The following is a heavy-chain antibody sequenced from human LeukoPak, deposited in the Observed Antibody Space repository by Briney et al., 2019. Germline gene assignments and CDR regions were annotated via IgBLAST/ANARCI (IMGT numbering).Heavy chain of an antibody. V-gene: IGHV3-33*06. D-gene: IGHD6-19*01. CDR2: IWFDGTNK. Sequence: GRSLRLSCAAPGFTFSNYAMHWVRQAPGTGLELVAVIWFDGTNKYYGDSVRGRFTISRDNSKNRLYLQMNSLRAEDTAVYYCAKARGSGWHDPWYLDYWGQGTLVTVSS. J-gene: IGHJ4*02. CDR1: GFTFSNYA. CDR3: AKARGSGWHDPWYLDY.